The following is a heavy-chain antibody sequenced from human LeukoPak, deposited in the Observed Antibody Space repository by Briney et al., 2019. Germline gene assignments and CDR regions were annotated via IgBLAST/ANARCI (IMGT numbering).Heavy chain of an antibody. V-gene: IGHV1-46*01. CDR3: ARVSGDYSMPFDY. CDR2: INPSGGST. D-gene: IGHD2/OR15-2a*01. Sequence: ASVKVSCKASGYTFTNYHMNWVRQAPGQGLEWMGIINPSGGSTTYAQKFQGRVTMTRDMSPSTVYMELSSLRSEDTAVYYCARVSGDYSMPFDYWGQGTLVTVSS. CDR1: GYTFTNYH. J-gene: IGHJ4*02.